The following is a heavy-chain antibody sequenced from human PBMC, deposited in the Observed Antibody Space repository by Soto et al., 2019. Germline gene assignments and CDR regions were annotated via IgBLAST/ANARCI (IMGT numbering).Heavy chain of an antibody. Sequence: GGPLRLSCAASGFTFSDYYMSWIRQAPGKGLEWVSYISSSSSYTNYADSVKGRFTISRDNAKNSLYLQMNSLRAEDTAVYYCARDTRYSSGWYGSSLDIWGQGTMVTVSS. D-gene: IGHD6-19*01. CDR2: ISSSSSYT. CDR1: GFTFSDYY. V-gene: IGHV3-11*06. CDR3: ARDTRYSSGWYGSSLDI. J-gene: IGHJ3*02.